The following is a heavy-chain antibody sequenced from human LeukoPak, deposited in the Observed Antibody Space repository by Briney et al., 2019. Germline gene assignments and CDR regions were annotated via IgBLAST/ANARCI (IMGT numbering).Heavy chain of an antibody. CDR2: IYPGDSDT. Sequence: GESLKISCKGSGYSFTSYWIGWVLQMPGKGLEWMGIIYPGDSDTRYSPSFRGQVTISADKSTSIAYLQWSSLKASDTAIYFCARHEGIAVAGTVRYWGQGTLVTVSS. CDR1: GYSFTSYW. CDR3: ARHEGIAVAGTVRY. J-gene: IGHJ4*02. D-gene: IGHD6-19*01. V-gene: IGHV5-51*01.